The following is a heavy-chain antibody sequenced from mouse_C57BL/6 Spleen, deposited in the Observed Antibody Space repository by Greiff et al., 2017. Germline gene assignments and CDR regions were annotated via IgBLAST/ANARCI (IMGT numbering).Heavy chain of an antibody. Sequence: QVQLQQSGAELVMPGASVKLSCKASGYTFTSYWMHWVKQRPGQGLEWIGEIDPSDSYTNYNQKFKGKSTLTVDKSSSTAYMQLSSLTSEDSAVXYCARGEFITTTAMDYWGQGTSVTVSS. J-gene: IGHJ4*01. CDR3: ARGEFITTTAMDY. CDR1: GYTFTSYW. V-gene: IGHV1-69*01. CDR2: IDPSDSYT. D-gene: IGHD1-1*01.